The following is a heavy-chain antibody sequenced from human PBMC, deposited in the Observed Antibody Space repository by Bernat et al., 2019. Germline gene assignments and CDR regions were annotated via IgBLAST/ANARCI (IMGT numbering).Heavy chain of an antibody. CDR3: ARPGGSNYYYGPFDV. CDR1: GYTFTNYA. D-gene: IGHD3-10*01. Sequence: QVQLVQSGAEVKKPGASVKVSCKASGYTFTNYAMHWVRQAPGQGLEWMGWINTGNGNTKYSQNFQGRVTITSDTSASTAYMELSSPRSEDTAVYYCARPGGSNYYYGPFDVWGQGTMVTVSS. J-gene: IGHJ3*01. CDR2: INTGNGNT. V-gene: IGHV1-3*04.